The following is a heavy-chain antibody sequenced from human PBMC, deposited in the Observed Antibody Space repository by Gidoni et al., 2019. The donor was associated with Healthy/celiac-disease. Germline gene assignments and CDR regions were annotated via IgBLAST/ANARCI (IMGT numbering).Heavy chain of an antibody. Sequence: QVQLVESGGGVVQPGRSLRLSCAASGFTFSSYGMHWVRQAPGKGLEWVAVIWYDGSNKYYADSVKGRFTISRDNSKNTLYLQMNSLRAEDTAVYYCARVGGGDWLPFDYWGQGTLVTVSS. V-gene: IGHV3-33*01. CDR2: IWYDGSNK. CDR1: GFTFSSYG. D-gene: IGHD2-21*02. J-gene: IGHJ4*02. CDR3: ARVGGGDWLPFDY.